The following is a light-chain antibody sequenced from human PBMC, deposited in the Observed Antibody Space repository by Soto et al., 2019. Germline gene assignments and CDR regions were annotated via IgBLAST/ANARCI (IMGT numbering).Light chain of an antibody. V-gene: IGLV2-14*03. CDR3: XSYSSSSTPYL. CDR2: DVS. Sequence: QSALTQPASVSGSPGQSITISCTGTSSDVGGYNYVSWYQQHPGKAPKLMISDVSNRPSGVSNRFSGSKSGNXASXTISGLQAEDEADYYCXSYSSSSTPYLFGSGTKVTXL. CDR1: SSDVGGYNY. J-gene: IGLJ1*01.